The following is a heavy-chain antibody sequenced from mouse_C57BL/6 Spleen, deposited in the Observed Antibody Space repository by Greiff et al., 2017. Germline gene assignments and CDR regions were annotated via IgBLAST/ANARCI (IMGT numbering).Heavy chain of an antibody. J-gene: IGHJ2*01. CDR2: ILPGSGST. V-gene: IGHV1-9*01. D-gene: IGHD2-4*01. CDR3: ARRGYDYDVVADY. Sequence: VQLQQSGAELMKPGASVKLSCKATGYTFTGYWIEWVKQRPGHGLEWIGEILPGSGSTNYNEKFKGKATFPADTSSNTAYMQLSSLTTEDSAIYYCARRGYDYDVVADYWGQGTTLTVSS. CDR1: GYTFTGYW.